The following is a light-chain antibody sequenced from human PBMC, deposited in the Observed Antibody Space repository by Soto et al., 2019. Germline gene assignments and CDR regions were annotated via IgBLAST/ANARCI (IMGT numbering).Light chain of an antibody. Sequence: DIQMTQSPSAMSASVGDRVTINCRASQDIKYYLAWFQQKPGKVPTRLIYSASSLQSGVPSRFSGSGSGTKFTLTISGLQPEDSATYYCLQHNSYPLTFGGGTKVEIK. CDR1: QDIKYY. J-gene: IGKJ4*01. CDR2: SAS. CDR3: LQHNSYPLT. V-gene: IGKV1-17*03.